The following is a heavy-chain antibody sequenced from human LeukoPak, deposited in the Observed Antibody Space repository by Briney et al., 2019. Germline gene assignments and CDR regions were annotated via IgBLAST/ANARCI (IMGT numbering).Heavy chain of an antibody. J-gene: IGHJ4*02. CDR2: IWYDGGNK. Sequence: PGRSLRLSCAASGFTFSSNGMHWVRQAPGKGLEWVGIIWYDGGNKYYADSVKGRFTISRDNSKNTLYLQMNSMRVEDTAVYYCALDPTPYSSVWTSPEFARWGQGTLVTVSS. CDR1: GFTFSSNG. D-gene: IGHD6-19*01. CDR3: ALDPTPYSSVWTSPEFAR. V-gene: IGHV3-33*01.